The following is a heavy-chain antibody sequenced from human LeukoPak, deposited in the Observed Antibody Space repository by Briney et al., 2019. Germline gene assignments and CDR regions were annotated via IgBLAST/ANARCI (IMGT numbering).Heavy chain of an antibody. Sequence: ASVKVSCKASGYTFTGFYIHWVRQAPGQGLEWMGWINPNSGGTIYAQKFQGRVTMTRDTSISTAYMELSRLRSDDTAVYYCARARWDRARYFDYWGQGTLVTVSS. CDR1: GYTFTGFY. D-gene: IGHD1-26*01. J-gene: IGHJ4*02. CDR2: INPNSGGT. V-gene: IGHV1-2*02. CDR3: ARARWDRARYFDY.